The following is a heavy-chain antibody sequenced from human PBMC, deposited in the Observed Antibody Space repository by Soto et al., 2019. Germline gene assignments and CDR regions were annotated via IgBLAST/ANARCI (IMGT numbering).Heavy chain of an antibody. CDR1: GFTFSSYW. Sequence: GSLRLSCAASGFTFSSYWMSWVRQAPGKGLEWVANIKQDGSEKYYVDSVKGRFTISRDNAKNSLYLQMNSLRAEDTAVYYCARLPRGYSYGRYYYYGMDGWGQGNTVTFSS. CDR3: ARLPRGYSYGRYYYYGMDG. D-gene: IGHD5-18*01. J-gene: IGHJ6*02. CDR2: IKQDGSEK. V-gene: IGHV3-7*05.